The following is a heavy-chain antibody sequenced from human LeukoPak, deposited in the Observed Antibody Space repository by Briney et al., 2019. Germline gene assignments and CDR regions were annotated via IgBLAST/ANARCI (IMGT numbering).Heavy chain of an antibody. V-gene: IGHV3-30*04. D-gene: IGHD2-21*02. Sequence: GGSLRLSCAASGFTFSSYGMHWVRQAPGKGLEWVALTSYDGSNKDYADSVKGRFTISRDNSKNTAYLQMNSLRAEDTAVYYCAKESLRSPNSFDYWGLGTLVTVSS. CDR2: TSYDGSNK. CDR3: AKESLRSPNSFDY. CDR1: GFTFSSYG. J-gene: IGHJ4*02.